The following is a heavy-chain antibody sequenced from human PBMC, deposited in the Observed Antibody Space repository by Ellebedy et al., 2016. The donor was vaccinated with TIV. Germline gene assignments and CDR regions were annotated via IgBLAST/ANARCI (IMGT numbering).Heavy chain of an antibody. CDR3: ARNGYEDVWGSYHHDY. CDR1: GFSFSDYY. D-gene: IGHD3-16*02. CDR2: ISSTSSYT. Sequence: SLKISCAASGFSFSDYYMSWIRQAPGKGLEWVSYISSTSSYTNYTDSVKGRYTISRDNAKNSLYLQMNSLRDEDTAVYYCARNGYEDVWGSYHHDYWGQGTLVTVSS. J-gene: IGHJ4*02. V-gene: IGHV3-11*06.